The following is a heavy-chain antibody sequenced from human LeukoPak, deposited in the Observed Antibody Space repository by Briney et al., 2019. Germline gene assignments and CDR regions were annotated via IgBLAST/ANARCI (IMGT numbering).Heavy chain of an antibody. CDR2: INPNSGGT. CDR3: ARTAFVPPPYGDYVNWFDP. D-gene: IGHD4-17*01. Sequence: GASVKVSCKASGYTFTGYYMHWVRQAPGQGLEWMGWINPNSGGTNYAQKFQGRVTMTRDTSISTAYMELSRLRSDDTAVYYCARTAFVPPPYGDYVNWFDPWGQGTLVTVSS. CDR1: GYTFTGYY. J-gene: IGHJ5*02. V-gene: IGHV1-2*02.